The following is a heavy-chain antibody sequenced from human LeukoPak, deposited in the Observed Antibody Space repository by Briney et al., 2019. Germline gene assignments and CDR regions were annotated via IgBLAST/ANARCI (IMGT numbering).Heavy chain of an antibody. Sequence: SETLSLTCAVSGGSISSSNWWSWVRQPPGKGLEWIGEIYHSGSTNYNPSLKSRVTISVDKSKNQFSLKLSSVTAADTAVYYCARIVFGEQRGTYGMDVWGQGTTVTVSS. CDR1: GGSISSSNW. J-gene: IGHJ6*02. V-gene: IGHV4-4*02. D-gene: IGHD3-10*02. CDR3: ARIVFGEQRGTYGMDV. CDR2: IYHSGST.